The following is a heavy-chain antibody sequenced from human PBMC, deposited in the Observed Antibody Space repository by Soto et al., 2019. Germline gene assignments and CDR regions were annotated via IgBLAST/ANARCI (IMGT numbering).Heavy chain of an antibody. CDR3: AKMEGMDPWAYSFDY. Sequence: EVQVLESGGGLVQPGGSLRLSCAATGFTFSDFAMSWVRQAPGKGLEWVSRIYGGGNGPHYADSVKGRVTISRDNSKITLYLQMTSLRAEDTAVYYCAKMEGMDPWAYSFDYWGQGTLVTVSS. J-gene: IGHJ4*02. V-gene: IGHV3-23*01. CDR1: GFTFSDFA. CDR2: IYGGGNGP. D-gene: IGHD2-2*03.